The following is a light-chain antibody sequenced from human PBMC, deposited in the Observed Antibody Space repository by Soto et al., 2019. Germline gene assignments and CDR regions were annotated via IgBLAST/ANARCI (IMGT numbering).Light chain of an antibody. V-gene: IGKV3-15*01. Sequence: EIVLTQSPGTLSLSPGERATLSCRAGQSVSSSYLAWYQQKPGQAPRLLIYGASTRATGSPARFSGSGSGTEFTLTISSLQSEDVAVYYCQQYNNWPSKTFGQGTKVDIK. CDR2: GAS. CDR3: QQYNNWPSKT. J-gene: IGKJ1*01. CDR1: QSVSSSY.